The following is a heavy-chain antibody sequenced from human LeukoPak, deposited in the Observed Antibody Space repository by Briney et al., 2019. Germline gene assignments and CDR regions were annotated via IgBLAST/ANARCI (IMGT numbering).Heavy chain of an antibody. CDR1: GGTFSSYT. D-gene: IGHD2-21*02. V-gene: IGHV1-69*02. CDR3: ASNNCGGDCYSNSNFDY. CDR2: IIPILGIA. Sequence: ASVTVSCKASGGTFSSYTISWVRQAPGQGLEWMGRIIPILGIANYAQKFQGRVTITADKSTSTAYMELSSLRSEDTAVYYCASNNCGGDCYSNSNFDYWGQGTLVTVSS. J-gene: IGHJ4*02.